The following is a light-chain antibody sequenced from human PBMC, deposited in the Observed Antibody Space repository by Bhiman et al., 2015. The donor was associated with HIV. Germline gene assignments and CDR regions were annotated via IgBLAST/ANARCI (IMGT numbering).Light chain of an antibody. J-gene: IGLJ2*01. CDR2: DNN. CDR3: QSYDSSLNGPMV. CDR1: SSNIGADFD. Sequence: QSVLAQPPSVSGAPGQRVTISCTGSSSNIGADFDVNWYQQLPGTVPKLLIYDNNNRPSGVPDRFSGSKSGTSASLAITGLQAEDEADYYCQSYDSSLNGPMVFGGGTKLTVL. V-gene: IGLV1-40*01.